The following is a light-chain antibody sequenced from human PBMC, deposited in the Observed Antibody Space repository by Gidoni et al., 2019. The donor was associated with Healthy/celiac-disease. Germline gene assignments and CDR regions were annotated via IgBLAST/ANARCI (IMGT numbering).Light chain of an antibody. Sequence: SSELTQDPAVSVALGQKVRITCQGDSLRSYYASWYQQKPGQAPVLVIYGKNNRPSGIPDRFSGSSSGNTPSLTITGAQAEDEADYYCNSRDSSGNPHVVFGGGTKLTVL. CDR3: NSRDSSGNPHVV. CDR2: GKN. CDR1: SLRSYY. J-gene: IGLJ2*01. V-gene: IGLV3-19*01.